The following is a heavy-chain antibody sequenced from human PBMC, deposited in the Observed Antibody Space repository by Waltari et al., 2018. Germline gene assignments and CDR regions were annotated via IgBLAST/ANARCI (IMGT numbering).Heavy chain of an antibody. V-gene: IGHV1-3*01. CDR3: AREILGSNWFDP. CDR1: GYTFTSYA. Sequence: VQSGAEVKKPGASVKVSCKASGYTFTSYAMHWVRQAPGQRLEWMGWINAGNGNTKYSQKFQGRVTITRDTSASTAYMELSSLRSEDTAVYYCAREILGSNWFDPWGQGTLVTVSS. D-gene: IGHD3-16*01. CDR2: INAGNGNT. J-gene: IGHJ5*02.